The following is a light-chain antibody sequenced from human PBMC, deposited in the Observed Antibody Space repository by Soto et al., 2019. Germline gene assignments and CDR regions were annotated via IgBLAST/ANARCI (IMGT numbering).Light chain of an antibody. Sequence: EIVLPPSPATLSFSPCARATLSFRASQSISSYLVWYQQKPGQAPRLLIYDASNRATGIPARFSGSGSGTDFTLTISSLEPEDFAVYYCQQRSNWPITFGQGTQLEIK. J-gene: IGKJ5*01. CDR3: QQRSNWPIT. V-gene: IGKV3-11*01. CDR1: QSISSY. CDR2: DAS.